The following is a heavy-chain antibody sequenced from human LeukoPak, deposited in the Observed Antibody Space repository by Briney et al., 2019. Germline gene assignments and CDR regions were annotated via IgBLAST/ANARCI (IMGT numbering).Heavy chain of an antibody. V-gene: IGHV3-7*01. J-gene: IGHJ3*02. CDR3: ARGWGQLPTYAFDI. Sequence: GGSLRLSCAASGFTFSSYWTSWVRQAPGKGLEWVANIKQDGSEKYYVDSVKGRFTISRDNAKNSLYLQMNSLRAEDTAVYYCARGWGQLPTYAFDIWGQGTMVTVSS. CDR1: GFTFSSYW. D-gene: IGHD2-2*01. CDR2: IKQDGSEK.